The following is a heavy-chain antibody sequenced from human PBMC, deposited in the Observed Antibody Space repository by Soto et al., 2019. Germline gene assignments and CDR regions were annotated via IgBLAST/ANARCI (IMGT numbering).Heavy chain of an antibody. CDR1: GGTFSSYA. J-gene: IGHJ4*02. CDR2: IIPIFGTA. V-gene: IGHV1-69*01. D-gene: IGHD5-18*01. CDR3: ARPGDTAMVERWDLDY. Sequence: QVQLVQSGAEVKKPGSSVKVSCKASGGTFSSYAISWVRQAPGQGLEWMGGIIPIFGTANYAQKFQGRVTITADESTSTAYMELSILRSEETAVYCCARPGDTAMVERWDLDYWGQGTLVTVSS.